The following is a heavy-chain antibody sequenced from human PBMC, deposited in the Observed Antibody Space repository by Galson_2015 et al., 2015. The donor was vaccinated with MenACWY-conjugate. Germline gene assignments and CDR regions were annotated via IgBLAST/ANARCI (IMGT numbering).Heavy chain of an antibody. Sequence: QSGAEVKQPGESLKISCKGSGYYFTSYWIAWVRQIPGKGLEWMGLISPGDSNTRYSSSFQGQVTISADKSISTAYLQWSSLKASDTARYYCARHPPGGRGRDVWGQGTTVTVSS. J-gene: IGHJ6*02. CDR1: GYYFTSYW. CDR3: ARHPPGGRGRDV. CDR2: ISPGDSNT. D-gene: IGHD1-26*01. V-gene: IGHV5-51*01.